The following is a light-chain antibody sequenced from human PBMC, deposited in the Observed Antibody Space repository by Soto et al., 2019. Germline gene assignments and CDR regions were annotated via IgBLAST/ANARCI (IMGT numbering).Light chain of an antibody. Sequence: DIQMTQSPSSLSATVGDRVTITCRASQGILDYVAWYQQKPGKAPKLLIYAASTLPSGVPSRFSGSGSGTDFALTISSLQPEDVATYYCQEYNTAPQTFGQGTKVEIK. CDR3: QEYNTAPQT. V-gene: IGKV1-27*01. CDR1: QGILDY. J-gene: IGKJ1*01. CDR2: AAS.